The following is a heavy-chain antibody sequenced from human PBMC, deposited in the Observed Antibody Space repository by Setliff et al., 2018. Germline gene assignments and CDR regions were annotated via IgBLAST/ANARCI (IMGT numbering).Heavy chain of an antibody. CDR3: ARARNKYGAFDY. CDR2: ISSSSSYI. J-gene: IGHJ4*02. V-gene: IGHV3-21*01. Sequence: GGSLRLSCAASGFRFSGYWMTWVRQAPGKGLEWVSSISSSSSYIYYADSVKGRFTISRDNSKNTLYLQMNSLRAEDTAVYYCARARNKYGAFDYWGQGTLVTVS. D-gene: IGHD4-17*01. CDR1: GFRFSGYW.